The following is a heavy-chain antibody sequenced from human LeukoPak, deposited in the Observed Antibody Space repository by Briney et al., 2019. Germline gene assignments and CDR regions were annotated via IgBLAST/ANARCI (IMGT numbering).Heavy chain of an antibody. CDR1: GGSTSSYY. CDR3: ARDDSSTWQLDAFDI. J-gene: IGHJ3*02. CDR2: IYTSGST. Sequence: SETLSLTCTVSGGSTSSYYWSWIRQPAGKGLEWIGRIYTSGSTNYNPSLKSRVTMSVDTSKNQFSLKLSSVTAADTAVYYCARDDSSTWQLDAFDIWGQGTMVTVSS. V-gene: IGHV4-4*07. D-gene: IGHD6-13*01.